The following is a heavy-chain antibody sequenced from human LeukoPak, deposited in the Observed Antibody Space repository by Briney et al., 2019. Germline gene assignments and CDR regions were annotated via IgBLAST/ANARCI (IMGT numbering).Heavy chain of an antibody. J-gene: IGHJ4*02. CDR2: ISAYNGHT. Sequence: ASVKVSCKASGYTFTSYGISWVRQAPGQGLERMGWISAYNGHTNYAQKFQGRVTMTTDTSTSTAYMELRSLRSDDTAVYYCARVGSSRNYGASSYWGQGTLVTVSS. CDR1: GYTFTSYG. CDR3: ARVGSSRNYGASSY. D-gene: IGHD4-17*01. V-gene: IGHV1-18*01.